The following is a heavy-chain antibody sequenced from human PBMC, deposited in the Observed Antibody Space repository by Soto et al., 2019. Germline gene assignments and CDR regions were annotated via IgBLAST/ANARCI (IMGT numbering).Heavy chain of an antibody. D-gene: IGHD5-18*01. CDR2: IYYSGST. CDR3: ARVHSYGPPHLDY. CDR1: GGSISSGGYY. V-gene: IGHV4-31*03. Sequence: SETLSLTCTVSGGSISSGGYYWSWIRQHPGKGLEWIGYIYYSGSTYYNPSLKSRVTISVDTSKNQFSLKLSSVTAADTAVYYCARVHSYGPPHLDYWGQGTLVTVSS. J-gene: IGHJ4*02.